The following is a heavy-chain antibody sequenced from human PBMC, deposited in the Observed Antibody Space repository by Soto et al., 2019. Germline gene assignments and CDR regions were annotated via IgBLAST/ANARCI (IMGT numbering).Heavy chain of an antibody. CDR1: GFTFSSYG. D-gene: IGHD6-19*01. J-gene: IGHJ6*02. Sequence: GGSLRLSCAASGFTFSSYGMHWVRQAPGKGLEWVAVIWYDGSNKYYADSVKGRFTISRDNSKNTLYLQMNSLRAEDTAVYYCPREAVAGTFSQGMDVWGQGTTVTVSS. CDR2: IWYDGSNK. V-gene: IGHV3-33*01. CDR3: PREAVAGTFSQGMDV.